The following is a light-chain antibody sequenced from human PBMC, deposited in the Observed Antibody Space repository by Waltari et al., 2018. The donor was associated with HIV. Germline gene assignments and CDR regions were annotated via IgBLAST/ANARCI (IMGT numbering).Light chain of an antibody. Sequence: EIVMTQSPATLSVSPGERATLSCRASQSVITNLAWYQQRFGQPPRLLIYGASTRATDIPARFSGGRSGTDFTRTISSLQSEDFTIYYCQQYNNWPRTFGRGTKVEV. CDR1: QSVITN. J-gene: IGKJ1*01. V-gene: IGKV3-15*01. CDR2: GAS. CDR3: QQYNNWPRT.